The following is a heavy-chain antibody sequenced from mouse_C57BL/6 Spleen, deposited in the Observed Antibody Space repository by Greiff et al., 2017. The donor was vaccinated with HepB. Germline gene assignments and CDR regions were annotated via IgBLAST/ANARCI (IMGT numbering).Heavy chain of an antibody. D-gene: IGHD1-1*01. CDR1: GYTFTEYT. V-gene: IGHV1-62-2*01. CDR3: ARHGEGGYYGSSYFDY. CDR2: FYPGSGSI. J-gene: IGHJ2*01. Sequence: VQLQQSGAELVKPGASVKLSCKASGYTFTEYTIHWVKQRSGQGLEWIGWFYPGSGSIKYNEKFKDKATLTADKSSSTVDMELSRLTSEDSAVYFCARHGEGGYYGSSYFDYWGQGTTLTVSS.